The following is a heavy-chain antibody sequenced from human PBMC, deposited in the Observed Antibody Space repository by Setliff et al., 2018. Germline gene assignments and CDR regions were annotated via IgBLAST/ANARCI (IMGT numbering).Heavy chain of an antibody. Sequence: SETLSLTCNVSGGSVSSTIHYWGWIRQPPGKGMEWIGSVYYSGYTYYNPSRQSRVTISVDMSTNQFSMKLTSVPAADTAVYYCARVDFNMIQGVLGLWGQGTLVTVSS. CDR2: VYYSGYT. J-gene: IGHJ1*01. CDR1: GGSVSSTIHY. V-gene: IGHV4-39*07. CDR3: ARVDFNMIQGVLGL. D-gene: IGHD3-10*01.